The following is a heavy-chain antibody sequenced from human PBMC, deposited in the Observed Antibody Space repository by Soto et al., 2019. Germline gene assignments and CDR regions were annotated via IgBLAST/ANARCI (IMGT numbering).Heavy chain of an antibody. CDR3: AREGGIAAAGYYFDY. D-gene: IGHD6-13*01. V-gene: IGHV1-3*01. CDR2: INGGTGQT. J-gene: IGHJ4*01. Sequence: ASVKVSCKASGYTFTTHAMHWVRQAPGQSLEWMGWINGGTGQTKHSQRFQDRVNITRDTSTSTAYMELSSLRSEDTAVYYCAREGGIAAAGYYFDYWGHGTLVTVSS. CDR1: GYTFTTHA.